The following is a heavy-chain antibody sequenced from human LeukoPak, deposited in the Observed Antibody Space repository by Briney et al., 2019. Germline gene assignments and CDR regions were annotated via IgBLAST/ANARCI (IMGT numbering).Heavy chain of an antibody. CDR3: AKDLRYYFDY. D-gene: IGHD4-17*01. Sequence: GGSLRLSCAASAFTFTSHAMSWVRQAPGKGLEWVSALSGSGASTYYANSVKGRFAISRDSSKNTLYLQMNSLSAEDTAVYYCAKDLRYYFDYWGQGTLVTVSS. J-gene: IGHJ4*02. V-gene: IGHV3-23*01. CDR2: LSGSGAST. CDR1: AFTFTSHA.